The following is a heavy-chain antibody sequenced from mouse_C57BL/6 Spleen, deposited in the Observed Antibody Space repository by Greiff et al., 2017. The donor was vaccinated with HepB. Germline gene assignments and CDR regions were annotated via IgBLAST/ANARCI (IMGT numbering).Heavy chain of an antibody. CDR2: ISGGGGNT. CDR1: GFTFRSYT. J-gene: IGHJ2*01. Sequence: EVKVVESGGGLVKPGGSLKLSCAASGFTFRSYTMSWVRQTPEKRLEWVATISGGGGNTYYPDSVKGRFTISRDNAKNTLYLQMSSLRSEDTALYYCAIYYYGFDYWGQGTTLTVSS. V-gene: IGHV5-9*01. CDR3: AIYYYGFDY. D-gene: IGHD1-1*01.